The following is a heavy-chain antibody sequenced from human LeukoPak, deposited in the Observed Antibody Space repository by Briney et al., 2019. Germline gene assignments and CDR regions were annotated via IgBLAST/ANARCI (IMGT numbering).Heavy chain of an antibody. V-gene: IGHV1-69*02. CDR3: ARHSSRESFYDFDS. J-gene: IGHJ4*02. Sequence: ASVRVSCKASGGTSITHIINWVRQAPGQGLEWMGRIIPMLGIPNYAQKFQGRVTFTADRSTNTAYMALSSLRSEDTAVYYCARHSSRESFYDFDSWGQGALIIVSS. D-gene: IGHD3-16*01. CDR1: GGTSITHI. CDR2: IIPMLGIP.